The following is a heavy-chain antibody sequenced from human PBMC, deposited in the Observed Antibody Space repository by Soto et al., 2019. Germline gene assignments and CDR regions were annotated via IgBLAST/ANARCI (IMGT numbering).Heavy chain of an antibody. J-gene: IGHJ6*02. Sequence: QVQLQESGPGLVKPSETLSLTCTVSGGSISSYYWSWIRQPPGKGLEWIGYMYYSGSTNYNPSPKSRVTLSVDTSKHQFSLKLSSVTAADTAVYYCARYPGWYWYGMDVWGQGTTVTVSS. CDR1: GGSISSYY. V-gene: IGHV4-59*01. CDR2: MYYSGST. CDR3: ARYPGWYWYGMDV. D-gene: IGHD6-19*01.